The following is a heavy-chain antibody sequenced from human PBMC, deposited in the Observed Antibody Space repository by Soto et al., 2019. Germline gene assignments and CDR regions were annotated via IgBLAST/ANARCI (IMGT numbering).Heavy chain of an antibody. CDR3: ARAHNWNYISGWFDP. CDR1: GYTFTSYY. D-gene: IGHD1-7*01. Sequence: QVQLVQSGAEVKKPGASVKVSCKASGYTFTSYYMHWVRQAPGQGLEWMGIINPSGGSTSYAQKFQGRVTMTRDTSTSTGYMELSSLRSEDTAVYYCARAHNWNYISGWFDPWGQGTLVTVSS. J-gene: IGHJ5*02. CDR2: INPSGGST. V-gene: IGHV1-46*01.